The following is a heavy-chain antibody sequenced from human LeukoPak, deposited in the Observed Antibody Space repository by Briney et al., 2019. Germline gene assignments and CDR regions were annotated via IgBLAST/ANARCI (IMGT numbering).Heavy chain of an antibody. V-gene: IGHV1-2*02. Sequence: ASVKISCKASGYTFTGYYMHWVRQAPGQGLEWMGWINPNSGGTNYAQKFQGRVTMTTDTSTSTAYMELRSLRSDDTAVYYCARDAAVAGNWFDPWGQGTLVTVSS. CDR1: GYTFTGYY. CDR2: INPNSGGT. D-gene: IGHD6-19*01. CDR3: ARDAAVAGNWFDP. J-gene: IGHJ5*02.